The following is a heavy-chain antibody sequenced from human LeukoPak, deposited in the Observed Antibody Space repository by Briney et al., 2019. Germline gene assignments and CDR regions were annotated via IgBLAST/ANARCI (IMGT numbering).Heavy chain of an antibody. D-gene: IGHD2/OR15-2a*01. J-gene: IGHJ6*04. V-gene: IGHV4-39*01. CDR2: IYYSGST. CDR1: GGSISSGDYY. CDR3: ASIVQDV. Sequence: SETLSLTCTVSGGSISSGDYYWSWIRQPPGKGLEWIGSIYYSGSTYYNPTLKSRVTISVDTSKNQFSLKLSSVTAADTAVYYCASIVQDVWGKGTTVTVSS.